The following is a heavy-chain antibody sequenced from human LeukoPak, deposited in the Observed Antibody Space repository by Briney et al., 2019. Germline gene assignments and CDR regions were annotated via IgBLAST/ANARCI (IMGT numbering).Heavy chain of an antibody. Sequence: PSETLSLTCAVSGGSISSSNWWSWVRQPPGKGLQWIGEIYHSGSTNYNPSLKSRVTISVDKSKNQFSLKLSSVTAADTAVYYCARAYYGSGSYYFDYWGQGTLVTVSS. J-gene: IGHJ4*02. CDR2: IYHSGST. CDR3: ARAYYGSGSYYFDY. D-gene: IGHD3-10*01. V-gene: IGHV4-4*02. CDR1: GGSISSSNW.